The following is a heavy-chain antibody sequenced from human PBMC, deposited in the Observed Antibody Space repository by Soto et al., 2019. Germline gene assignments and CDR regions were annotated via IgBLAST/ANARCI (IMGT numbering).Heavy chain of an antibody. CDR2: ISYDGSNK. CDR3: AREVVDSSGYYYENYYYYGMDV. J-gene: IGHJ6*02. CDR1: GFTFSSYA. Sequence: PGGSLRLSCAASGFTFSSYAMHWVRQAPGKGLEWVAVISYDGSNKYYADSVKGRFTISRDNSKNTLYLQMNSLRAEDTAVYYCAREVVDSSGYYYENYYYYGMDVWGQGTTVTVSS. V-gene: IGHV3-30-3*01. D-gene: IGHD3-22*01.